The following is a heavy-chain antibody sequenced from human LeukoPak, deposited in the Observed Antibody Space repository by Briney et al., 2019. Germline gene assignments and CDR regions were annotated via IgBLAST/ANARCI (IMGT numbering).Heavy chain of an antibody. V-gene: IGHV4-39*01. Sequence: PSETLSLTCTVSGGSISSGSYYWSWIRQPPGKGLEWIGNIFYSGSTYYSPSLRSRVTISVDTSKNQFSLNLSSVTAADTAVYYCARRWYLDLWGRGTLVTVSS. CDR3: ARRWYLDL. CDR1: GGSISSGSYY. CDR2: IFYSGST. J-gene: IGHJ2*01.